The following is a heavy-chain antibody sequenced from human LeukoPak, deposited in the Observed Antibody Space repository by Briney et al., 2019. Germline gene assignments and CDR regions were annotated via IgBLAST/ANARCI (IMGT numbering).Heavy chain of an antibody. CDR1: GGTFSSYA. CDR3: AKDRDGYTFSFDY. V-gene: IGHV1-69*13. D-gene: IGHD5-24*01. J-gene: IGHJ4*02. CDR2: IIPIFGTA. Sequence: SVKVSCKASGGTFSSYAISWVRQAPGQGLEWMGGIIPIFGTANYAQKFQGRVTITADESTSTAYMELSSLTSEDTALYYCAKDRDGYTFSFDYWGQGTLVTVSS.